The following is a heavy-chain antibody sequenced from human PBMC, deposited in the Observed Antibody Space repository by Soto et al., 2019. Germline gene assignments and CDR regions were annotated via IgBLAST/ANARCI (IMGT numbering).Heavy chain of an antibody. CDR3: AKRIGVDSKYYYYGMDV. CDR1: GFTFSSYA. D-gene: IGHD3-16*01. Sequence: EVQLLESGGGLVQPGGSLRLSCAASGFTFSSYAMSWVRQAPGKGLEWISAISGSGGSTYYADSVKGRFTISRDNSKNMLYVQMNSLSAEDTGVYYCAKRIGVDSKYYYYGMDVWGQGTTVTVSS. CDR2: ISGSGGST. V-gene: IGHV3-23*01. J-gene: IGHJ6*02.